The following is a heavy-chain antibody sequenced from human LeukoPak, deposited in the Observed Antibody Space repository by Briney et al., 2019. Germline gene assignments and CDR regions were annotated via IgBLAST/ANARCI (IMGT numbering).Heavy chain of an antibody. CDR2: IFYSGAT. CDR3: ARGGNYYGSGSYYDAFDI. V-gene: IGHV4-30-4*01. CDR1: GGSISSGDYY. J-gene: IGHJ3*02. Sequence: SETLSFTCTVSGGSISSGDYYWSWIRQSPGKGLEWIGYIFYSGATYYNPSLKNQVTISVDTSKNQFSLKLSSVTAADTAVYYCARGGNYYGSGSYYDAFDIWGQGTMVTVSS. D-gene: IGHD3-10*01.